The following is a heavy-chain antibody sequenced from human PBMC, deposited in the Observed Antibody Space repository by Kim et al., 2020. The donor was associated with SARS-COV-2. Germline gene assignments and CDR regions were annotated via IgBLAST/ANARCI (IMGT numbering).Heavy chain of an antibody. CDR3: ARGKAGAIFGVVINTDNWFDP. D-gene: IGHD3-3*01. Sequence: SVKVSCKASGGTFSSYAISWVRQAPGQGLEWMGGIIPIFGTANYAQKFQGRVTITADESTSTAYMELSSLRSEDTAVYYCARGKAGAIFGVVINTDNWFDPWGQGTLVTVSS. CDR1: GGTFSSYA. J-gene: IGHJ5*02. V-gene: IGHV1-69*13. CDR2: IIPIFGTA.